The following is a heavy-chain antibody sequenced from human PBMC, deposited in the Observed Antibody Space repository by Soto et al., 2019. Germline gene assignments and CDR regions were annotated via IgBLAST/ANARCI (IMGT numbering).Heavy chain of an antibody. J-gene: IGHJ6*02. V-gene: IGHV4-38-2*01. CDR1: GYSISSGNY. CDR2: LYHIGST. CDR3: RSSTSCYDESCVDV. D-gene: IGHD2-2*01. Sequence: PSETLSLTCAVSGYSISSGNYWAWIRQPPGRGLEWIESLYHIGSTHYNTSLKSRVTISVDTSKNHFSLELSSVTAADMTIYYCRSSTSCYDESCVDVWGQGXMVTVYS.